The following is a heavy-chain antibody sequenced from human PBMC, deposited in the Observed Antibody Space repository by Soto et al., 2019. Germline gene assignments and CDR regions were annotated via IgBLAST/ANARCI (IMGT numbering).Heavy chain of an antibody. J-gene: IGHJ6*02. D-gene: IGHD2-2*01. CDR3: AKGPAIVLVPAAMNYFYGMDV. V-gene: IGHV3-30*18. CDR2: ISYDGSKK. Sequence: QVQLVESGGGVVQPGRSLRLSCAASGFTFSSYGMHWVRQAPGEGLEWVALISYDGSKKYYADSVKGRFTISRDYSKNTLYLQMNSLRAEVTAVYYCAKGPAIVLVPAAMNYFYGMDVWGQGTTVTVSS. CDR1: GFTFSSYG.